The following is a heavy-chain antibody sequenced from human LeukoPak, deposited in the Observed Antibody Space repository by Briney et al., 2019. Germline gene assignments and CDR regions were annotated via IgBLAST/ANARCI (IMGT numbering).Heavy chain of an antibody. CDR3: AREHWWKYNDFWSGYVTD. D-gene: IGHD3-3*01. Sequence: PGGSLRLSCVASGFTFRDYWMAWVRQPPGKGLEWDAPMRQDAKSEYYADSVKGRFAVSRDNAYNSFYLHMNRLRAEDTAVYYCAREHWWKYNDFWSGYVTDWGQGALVTVSS. V-gene: IGHV3-7*01. CDR2: MRQDAKSE. J-gene: IGHJ4*02. CDR1: GFTFRDYW.